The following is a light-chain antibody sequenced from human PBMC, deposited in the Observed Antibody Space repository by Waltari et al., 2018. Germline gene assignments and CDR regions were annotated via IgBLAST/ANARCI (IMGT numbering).Light chain of an antibody. Sequence: EIVLTQSPATLSVSPGERATLSCRASHSISNNLAWYQQKPGQAPRVLIYGASARATGIPARFSGSGSGTEFTLTISSLQSEDFAIYYCQQYNNWPPVFTFGPGTKVDF. CDR1: HSISNN. CDR2: GAS. J-gene: IGKJ3*01. CDR3: QQYNNWPPVFT. V-gene: IGKV3-15*01.